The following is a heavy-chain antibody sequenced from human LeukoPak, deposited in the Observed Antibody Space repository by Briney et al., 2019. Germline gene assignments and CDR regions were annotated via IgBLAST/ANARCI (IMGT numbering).Heavy chain of an antibody. V-gene: IGHV3-48*03. D-gene: IGHD1-20*01. CDR3: ARDHITGTPH. CDR2: ISSSGSTI. J-gene: IGHJ4*02. Sequence: GGSLRLSCAASGFTFSSYEMNWVRQAPGRGLEWVSYISSSGSTIYYADSVKGRFTISRDNAKSSLYLQMNSLRAEDTAVYYFARDHITGTPHWGQGTLVTVSS. CDR1: GFTFSSYE.